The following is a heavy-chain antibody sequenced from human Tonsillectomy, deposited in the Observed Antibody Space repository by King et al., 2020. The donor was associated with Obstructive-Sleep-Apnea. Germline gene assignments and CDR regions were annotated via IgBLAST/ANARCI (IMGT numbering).Heavy chain of an antibody. CDR3: ARGTYYDSSGYYYGYYFDY. J-gene: IGHJ4*02. CDR1: GFTFSSYA. V-gene: IGHV3-30-3*01. CDR2: ISYDGSNK. D-gene: IGHD3-22*01. Sequence: VQLVESGGGVVQPGRSLRLSCAASGFTFSSYAMHWVRQAPGKGLEWVAVISYDGSNKYYADSVKGRFTISRYNSKNTLYLQMNSLRAEDTAVYYCARGTYYDSSGYYYGYYFDYWGQGTLVTVSS.